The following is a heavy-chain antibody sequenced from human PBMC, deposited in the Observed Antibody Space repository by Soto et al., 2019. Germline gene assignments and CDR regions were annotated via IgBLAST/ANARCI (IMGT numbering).Heavy chain of an antibody. CDR3: TTDSQYYFDSSGYLGV. V-gene: IGHV3-15*07. Sequence: EVQLVESGGGLVKPGGSLRLSCAASGFTYRQAWMNWVRQAPGKGLEGVGRIKSKSDGGTTDYAAPVNGRFTISRDDSQNMLSLQMNSLETEDTAVYYCTTDSQYYFDSSGYLGVWGQGTTVTVSS. CDR1: GFTYRQAW. J-gene: IGHJ6*02. D-gene: IGHD3-22*01. CDR2: IKSKSDGGTT.